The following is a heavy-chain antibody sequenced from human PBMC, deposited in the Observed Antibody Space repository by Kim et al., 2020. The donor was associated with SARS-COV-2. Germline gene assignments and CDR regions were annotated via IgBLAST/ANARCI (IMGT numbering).Heavy chain of an antibody. J-gene: IGHJ4*02. V-gene: IGHV5-51*01. Sequence: RHRPSFQGQVTISADKSISTAYLQWSSLKASDTAMYYCASGVGSYFYFDYWGQGTLVTVSS. D-gene: IGHD1-26*01. CDR3: ASGVGSYFYFDY.